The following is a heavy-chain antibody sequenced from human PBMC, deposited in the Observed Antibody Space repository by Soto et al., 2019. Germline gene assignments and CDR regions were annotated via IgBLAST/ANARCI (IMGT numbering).Heavy chain of an antibody. D-gene: IGHD3-3*01. CDR1: GGSINSRGYY. Sequence: QVQLQESGPGLVKPSQTLSLTCTVSGGSINSRGYYWGWIRQHPGKGLEWIGYIYDSGSTYYNPALKSRVTISVDTSKTQFSLKLSSVTAANTAVYYCARLFDFWSGYYIEYWGQGTLVTVSS. CDR3: ARLFDFWSGYYIEY. V-gene: IGHV4-31*03. CDR2: IYDSGST. J-gene: IGHJ4*02.